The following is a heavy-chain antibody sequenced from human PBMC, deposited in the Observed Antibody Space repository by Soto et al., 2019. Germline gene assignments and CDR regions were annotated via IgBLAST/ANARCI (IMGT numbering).Heavy chain of an antibody. CDR2: IYHSGST. D-gene: IGHD3-22*01. J-gene: IGHJ4*02. Sequence: SETLSLTCIVSGGSISSYYWSWIRQPPGKGLEWIGYIYHSGSTYYNPSLKSRVTISVDTSKNQFSLKLSSVTAADTAVYYCARHGMDYYDSSGYYYSPYYFDYWGQGTLVTVSS. V-gene: IGHV4-59*04. CDR3: ARHGMDYYDSSGYYYSPYYFDY. CDR1: GGSISSYY.